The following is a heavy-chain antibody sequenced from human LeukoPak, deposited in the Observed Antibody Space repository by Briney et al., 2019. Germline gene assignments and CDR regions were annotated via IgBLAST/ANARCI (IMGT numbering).Heavy chain of an antibody. Sequence: SETLSLTCAVSGXSISSYYWSWIRQPPGKGLEWIGYIYSSGSTNYNPSLKSRVTMSVDTSMHQFSLKLSSVTAADTAVYYCARRLAVTGSPAFDIWGQGTMVTVSS. J-gene: IGHJ3*02. D-gene: IGHD6-19*01. CDR2: IYSSGST. V-gene: IGHV4-59*08. CDR3: ARRLAVTGSPAFDI. CDR1: GXSISSYY.